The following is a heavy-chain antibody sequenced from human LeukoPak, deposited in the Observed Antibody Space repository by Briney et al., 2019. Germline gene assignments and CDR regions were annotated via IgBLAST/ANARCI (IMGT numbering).Heavy chain of an antibody. Sequence: GGSLRLSCAAPGFIFNSYGMNRVRQAPGKGLEWVAVISYDGSNKYYADSVKGRFTISRDNSKNTLYLQMNSLRAEDTAVYYCAKSVRGRSGGYGYGWYYFDYWGQGTLVTVSS. D-gene: IGHD5-18*01. CDR1: GFIFNSYG. CDR2: ISYDGSNK. J-gene: IGHJ4*02. CDR3: AKSVRGRSGGYGYGWYYFDY. V-gene: IGHV3-30*18.